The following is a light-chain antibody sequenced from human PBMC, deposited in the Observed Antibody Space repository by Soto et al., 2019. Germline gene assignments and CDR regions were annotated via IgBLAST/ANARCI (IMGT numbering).Light chain of an antibody. Sequence: QSALTQPRSVSGSPGQSVTISCTGTSSNVGGYNYVSWYQQHPGKAPKLIIYDVNKRPSGVPDRFSGSKSGNAASLTISGLQPEDEDDYYCCSFAGFYRVVLGTGTKVTVL. V-gene: IGLV2-11*01. CDR2: DVN. CDR1: SSNVGGYNY. J-gene: IGLJ1*01. CDR3: CSFAGFYRVV.